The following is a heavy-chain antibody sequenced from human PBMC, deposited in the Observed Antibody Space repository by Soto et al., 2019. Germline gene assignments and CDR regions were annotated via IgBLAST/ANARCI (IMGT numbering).Heavy chain of an antibody. CDR3: VKEGYMRSDWYGQFDC. CDR2: ISSNGGNT. V-gene: IGHV3-64D*06. J-gene: IGHJ4*02. Sequence: VQLVESGGTLVQPGGSLRLSCSASGFTFNTFAMHWVRQTPGKGLEFVSAISSNGGNTYYADSVKGRFAISRDNSKNTLYLQMYSLRPEDTALYYCVKEGYMRSDWYGQFDCWGQETLVTVSS. CDR1: GFTFNTFA. D-gene: IGHD6-19*01.